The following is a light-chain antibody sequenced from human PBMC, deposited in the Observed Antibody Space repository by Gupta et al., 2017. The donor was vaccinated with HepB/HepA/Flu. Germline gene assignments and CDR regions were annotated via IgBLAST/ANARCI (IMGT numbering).Light chain of an antibody. CDR3: QQRTNWRT. J-gene: IGKJ1*01. V-gene: IGKV3-11*01. CDR1: QSVGTY. Sequence: ESVLTQSPATLSLSPGNRATRSCRASQSVGTYLAWYQQQPGQAPRLLIYDAFNSATGIPARFSGSGSGTDFTLTIRGLEPEDFAVYYWQQRTNWRTFGQGTKVEIK. CDR2: DAF.